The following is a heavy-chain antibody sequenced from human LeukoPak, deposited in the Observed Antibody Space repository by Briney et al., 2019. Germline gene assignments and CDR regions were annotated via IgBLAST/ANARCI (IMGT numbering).Heavy chain of an antibody. Sequence: SVKVSCKASGGTFSSYAISWVRQAPGQGLEWMGGIIPIFGTANCAQKFQGRVTITADKSTSTAYMELSSLRSEDTAVYYCARRGVGTHFDYWGQGSLVTVSS. CDR3: ARRGVGTHFDY. J-gene: IGHJ4*02. V-gene: IGHV1-69*06. CDR2: IIPIFGTA. D-gene: IGHD1-1*01. CDR1: GGTFSSYA.